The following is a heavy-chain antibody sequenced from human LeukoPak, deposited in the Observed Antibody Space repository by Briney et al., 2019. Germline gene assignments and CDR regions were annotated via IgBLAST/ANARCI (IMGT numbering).Heavy chain of an antibody. Sequence: ASVKVSCKGSGYTLTELSMHWVRQAPGKGLEWMGGFDPEDGETIYAQKFQGRVTMTEDTSTDTAYMELSSLRSEDTAVYYCASQAPHCSSTSCYTRGNWFDPWGQGTLVTVSS. D-gene: IGHD2-2*02. CDR1: GYTLTELS. J-gene: IGHJ5*02. CDR3: ASQAPHCSSTSCYTRGNWFDP. CDR2: FDPEDGET. V-gene: IGHV1-24*01.